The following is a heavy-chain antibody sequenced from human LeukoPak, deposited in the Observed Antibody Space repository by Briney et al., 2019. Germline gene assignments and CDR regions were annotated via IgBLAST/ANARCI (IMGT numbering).Heavy chain of an antibody. J-gene: IGHJ4*02. CDR1: GFTVSSNY. D-gene: IGHD4-23*01. CDR2: ISGSGGST. CDR3: AKGDYVGDY. Sequence: GGSLRLSCAASGFTVSSNYMSWVRQAPGKGLEWVSAISGSGGSTYYADSVKGRFTISRDNSKNTLYLQMNSLRAEDTAVYYCAKGDYVGDYWGQGTLVTVSS. V-gene: IGHV3-23*01.